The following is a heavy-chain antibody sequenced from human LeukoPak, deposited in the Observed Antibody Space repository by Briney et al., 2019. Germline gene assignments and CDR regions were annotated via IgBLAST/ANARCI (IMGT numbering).Heavy chain of an antibody. D-gene: IGHD7-27*01. Sequence: SETLSLTCSVSGGSIRNYYWSWIRQPPGKGLEWIGFTFYSGGTNYNPSLKNRVTISVDTSKNQFSLKLTSVTAADTAMYYCAREGSGDRYFDFWGQGTLVAVFS. CDR3: AREGSGDRYFDF. J-gene: IGHJ4*02. V-gene: IGHV4-59*01. CDR1: GGSIRNYY. CDR2: TFYSGGT.